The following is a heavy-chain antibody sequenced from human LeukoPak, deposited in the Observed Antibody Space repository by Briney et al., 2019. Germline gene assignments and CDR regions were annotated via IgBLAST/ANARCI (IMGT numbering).Heavy chain of an antibody. CDR3: ARGSRRRFFDP. CDR2: INHSGST. Sequence: SETLSLTCAVYGGSFSGYYWSWIRQPPGKGLERIGEINHSGSTNYNPSLKSRVTISVDTSKNQFSLKLSSVTAADTAVYYCARGSRRRFFDPWGQGTLVTVSS. J-gene: IGHJ5*02. D-gene: IGHD3-10*01. CDR1: GGSFSGYY. V-gene: IGHV4-34*01.